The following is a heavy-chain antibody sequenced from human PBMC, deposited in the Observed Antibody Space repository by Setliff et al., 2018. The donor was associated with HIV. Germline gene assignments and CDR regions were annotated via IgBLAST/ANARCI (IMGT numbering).Heavy chain of an antibody. CDR2: IIPIFGTA. J-gene: IGHJ4*02. D-gene: IGHD3-22*01. CDR3: ARGGDYDSSGYYVT. CDR1: GGTFSNYG. V-gene: IGHV1-69*06. Sequence: SVKVSCKASGGTFSNYGMSWVRQAPGQGLEWMGGIIPIFGTANYAQKFQGRVTITADKSTSTSYMHLSSLRAEDTAVYFRARGGDYDSSGYYVTWGQGSLVTVSS.